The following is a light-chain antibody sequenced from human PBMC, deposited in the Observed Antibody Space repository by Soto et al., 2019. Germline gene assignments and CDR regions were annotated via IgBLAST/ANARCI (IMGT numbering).Light chain of an antibody. CDR2: DAS. V-gene: IGKV1-5*01. Sequence: DIQMTQSPSTRSASVGDRVTITCRASQSISSWLAWYQQKPGKAPKLLIYDASSLESGVPSRFSVSGSGTEFTLTISCLKNNDVATYYCQQYNSYSWTFGQGTKVDIK. CDR1: QSISSW. CDR3: QQYNSYSWT. J-gene: IGKJ1*01.